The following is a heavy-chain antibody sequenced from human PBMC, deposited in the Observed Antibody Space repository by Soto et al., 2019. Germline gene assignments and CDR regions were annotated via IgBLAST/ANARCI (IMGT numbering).Heavy chain of an antibody. V-gene: IGHV5-51*01. J-gene: IGHJ6*02. CDR1: GYRFNDYW. D-gene: IGHD5-18*01. CDR2: IYPGDSDT. CDR3: ARHRRDTALNV. Sequence: PGESLKISCKGSGYRFNDYWIGWVRQMPGKGLEWMGVIYPGDSDTRYNPSFHGQVTISADKSVSTAYLQWSSLKASDTAMYYCARHRRDTALNVWGQGTSVTVSS.